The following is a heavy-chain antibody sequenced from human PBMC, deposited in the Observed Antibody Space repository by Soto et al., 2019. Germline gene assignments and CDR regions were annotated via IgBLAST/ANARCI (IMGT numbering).Heavy chain of an antibody. Sequence: GASVKVSCKASGGTFSSYAISWVRQAPGQGLEWMGGIIPIFGTANYAQKFQGRVTITADESTSTAYMERSSLRSEDTAVYYCARSYDFWSGYLYYYYGMDVWGQGTTVTVS. V-gene: IGHV1-69*13. J-gene: IGHJ6*02. CDR1: GGTFSSYA. D-gene: IGHD3-3*01. CDR3: ARSYDFWSGYLYYYYGMDV. CDR2: IIPIFGTA.